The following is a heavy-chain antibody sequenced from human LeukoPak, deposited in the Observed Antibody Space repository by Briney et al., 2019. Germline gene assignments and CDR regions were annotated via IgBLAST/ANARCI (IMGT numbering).Heavy chain of an antibody. CDR1: GYSFTSYW. D-gene: IGHD3-10*01. CDR3: ARHRGSGSYYKDYYYYGMDV. CDR2: IYPGDSDT. Sequence: GESLKISCKGSGYSFTSYWIGLVRQMPGKGLEWMGIIYPGDSDTRYSPSFQGQVTISADKSISTAYLQWSSLKASDTAMYYCARHRGSGSYYKDYYYYGMDVWGQGTTVTVSS. J-gene: IGHJ6*02. V-gene: IGHV5-51*01.